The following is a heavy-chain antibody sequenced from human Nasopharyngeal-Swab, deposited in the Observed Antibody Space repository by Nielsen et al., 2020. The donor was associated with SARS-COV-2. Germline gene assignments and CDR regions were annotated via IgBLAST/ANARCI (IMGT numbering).Heavy chain of an antibody. CDR1: GFTFSSYG. Sequence: GALRLSCAASGFTFSSYGMHWVRQAPGKGLEWVAVISYDGSNKYYADSVKGRFTISRDNSKNTLYLQMNSLRAEDTAVYYCAKSPITMVRGVIIASYYYYGMDVWGQGTTVTVSS. D-gene: IGHD3-10*01. V-gene: IGHV3-30*18. J-gene: IGHJ6*02. CDR2: ISYDGSNK. CDR3: AKSPITMVRGVIIASYYYYGMDV.